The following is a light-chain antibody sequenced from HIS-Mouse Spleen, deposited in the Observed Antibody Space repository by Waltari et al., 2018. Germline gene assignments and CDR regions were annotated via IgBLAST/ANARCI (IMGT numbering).Light chain of an antibody. CDR1: KLGDKY. CDR3: QAWDSSTAD. V-gene: IGLV3-1*01. J-gene: IGLJ1*01. CDR2: QDS. Sequence: SYELTQPPSVSVSPGQTASITCSGDKLGDKYACWYQQKPGQSPVLVIYQDSKRPSGIPGRFSGSNSGNTATLTISGTQAMDEADYYCQAWDSSTADFGTGTKVTVL.